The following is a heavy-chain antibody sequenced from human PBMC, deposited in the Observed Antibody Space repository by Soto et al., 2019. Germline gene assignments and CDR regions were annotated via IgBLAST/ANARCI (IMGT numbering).Heavy chain of an antibody. D-gene: IGHD3-22*01. V-gene: IGHV4-59*01. CDR2: IYYSGST. J-gene: IGHJ4*02. CDR3: ARDGGIDSSGYYLLDY. Sequence: PSETLSLTCTVSGGSISSYYWSWIRQPPGKGLEWIGYIYYSGSTNYNPSLKGRVTISVDTSKNQFSLKLSSVTAADTAVYYCARDGGIDSSGYYLLDYWGQGTLVTVSS. CDR1: GGSISSYY.